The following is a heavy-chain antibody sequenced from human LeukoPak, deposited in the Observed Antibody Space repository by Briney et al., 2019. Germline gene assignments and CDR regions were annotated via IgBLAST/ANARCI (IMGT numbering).Heavy chain of an antibody. CDR3: ARGVTMVRGVFTHNWFDP. CDR2: MNPKSGST. Sequence: GASVKVSCKASGYTFTRYDINWVRLATGQGLEWMGWMNPKSGSTGHAQKFQGRVTMTRNTSISTAYMDLSSLRSEDTAVYYCARGVTMVRGVFTHNWFDPWGQGTLVTVSS. CDR1: GYTFTRYD. D-gene: IGHD3-10*01. J-gene: IGHJ5*02. V-gene: IGHV1-8*01.